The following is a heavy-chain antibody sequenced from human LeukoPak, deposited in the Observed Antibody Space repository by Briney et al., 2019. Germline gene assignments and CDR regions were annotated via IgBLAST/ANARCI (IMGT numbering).Heavy chain of an antibody. CDR1: SGSISSYY. D-gene: IGHD6-13*01. V-gene: IGHV4-59*08. Sequence: SETLSLTRTVSSGSISSYYWSWVRQPPGKGLEWIGCVYHTGSTKYNPSLKSRVTISVDTSKNQFSLKLTSVTAADTAVYYCARHVYSSTWYIYYYGMDVWGQGTTVTVSS. CDR3: ARHVYSSTWYIYYYGMDV. CDR2: VYHTGST. J-gene: IGHJ6*02.